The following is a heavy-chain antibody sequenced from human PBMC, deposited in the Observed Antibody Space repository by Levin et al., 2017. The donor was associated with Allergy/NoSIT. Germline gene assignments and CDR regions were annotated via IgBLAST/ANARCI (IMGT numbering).Heavy chain of an antibody. CDR3: ARGKYSSSIMDV. CDR2: INHSGST. CDR1: GGSFSGYY. D-gene: IGHD6-13*01. V-gene: IGHV4-34*01. Sequence: SQTLSLTCAVYGGSFSGYYWSWIRQPPGKGLEWIGEINHSGSTNYNPSLKSRVTISVDTSKNQFSLKLSSVTAADTAVYYCARGKYSSSIMDVWGKGTTVTVSS. J-gene: IGHJ6*03.